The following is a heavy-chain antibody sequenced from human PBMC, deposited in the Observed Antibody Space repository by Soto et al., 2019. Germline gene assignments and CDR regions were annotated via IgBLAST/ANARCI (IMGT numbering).Heavy chain of an antibody. CDR2: ISAYNGNT. V-gene: IGHV1-18*01. J-gene: IGHJ6*02. D-gene: IGHD3-3*01. CDR1: GYTFTSYG. Sequence: GASVKVSCKASGYTFTSYGISWVRQAPGQGLEWMGWISAYNGNTNYAQKLQGRVTMTTDTSTSTAYMELRSLRSDDTAVYYCARVGLRFLEWFANYYYYGMDVWGQGTAVTVSS. CDR3: ARVGLRFLEWFANYYYYGMDV.